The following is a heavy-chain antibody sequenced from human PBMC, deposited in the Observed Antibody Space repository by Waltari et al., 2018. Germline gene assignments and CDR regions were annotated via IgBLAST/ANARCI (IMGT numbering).Heavy chain of an antibody. J-gene: IGHJ4*02. V-gene: IGHV3-21*01. CDR1: GSRFSSYS. CDR2: ISSSTTYI. CDR3: VSGGWGFYFDY. Sequence: EVQLLESGGGLVKPGGSLRLSCGASGSRFSSYSMNWVRQAPGKGLEWVSSISSSTTYIHYADSVKGRFTISRDNAKNSLYLQMNSLRVEDTAVYYCVSGGWGFYFDYWGQGTVVTVSS. D-gene: IGHD7-27*01.